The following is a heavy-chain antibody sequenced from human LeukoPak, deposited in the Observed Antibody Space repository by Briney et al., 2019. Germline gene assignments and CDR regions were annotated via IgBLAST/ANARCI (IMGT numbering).Heavy chain of an antibody. J-gene: IGHJ1*01. CDR2: IYTSGST. CDR3: AATTVTTRGYFQH. Sequence: SETLSLTCTVSGGSISSGSYYWSWIRQPAGKGLEWIGRIYTSGSTNYNPSLKSRVTISVDTSKNQFSLKLSSVTAADTAVYYCAATTVTTRGYFQHWGQGTLVTVSS. V-gene: IGHV4-61*02. D-gene: IGHD4-17*01. CDR1: GGSISSGSYY.